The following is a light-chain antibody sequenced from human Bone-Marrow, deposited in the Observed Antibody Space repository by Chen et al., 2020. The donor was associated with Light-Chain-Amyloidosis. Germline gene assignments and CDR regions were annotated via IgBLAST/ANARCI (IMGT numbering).Light chain of an antibody. CDR2: RDN. CDR3: QSADSSGTYEVI. CDR1: DLPKKY. V-gene: IGLV3-25*03. Sequence: SYVLPHPPSVSVSPGQTARLTCSGDDLPKKYAYWYQQKPGQAPVLVIHRDNERPSGISERFSGSSSGTTATFTISGVQAEDEADYHCQSADSSGTYEVIFGGGTKLTVL. J-gene: IGLJ2*01.